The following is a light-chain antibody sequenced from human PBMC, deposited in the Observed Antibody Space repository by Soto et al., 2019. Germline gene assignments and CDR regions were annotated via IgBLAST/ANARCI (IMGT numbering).Light chain of an antibody. CDR1: QSVSRY. CDR2: DAS. CDR3: QQRRNWPT. J-gene: IGKJ4*01. V-gene: IGKV3-11*01. Sequence: EIVLTQSPATLSLSPGERATLSCRASQSVSRYLAWYQQKPGQAPRLLIYDASNRATGIPARFSGSGSGTDFTLTISSLEPEDFAVYYCQQRRNWPTFGGGTRVEI.